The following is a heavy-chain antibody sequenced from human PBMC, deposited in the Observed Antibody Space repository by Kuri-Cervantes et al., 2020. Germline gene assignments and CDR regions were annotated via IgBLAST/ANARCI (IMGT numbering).Heavy chain of an antibody. J-gene: IGHJ5*02. D-gene: IGHD2-15*01. V-gene: IGHV4-34*01. CDR1: GGSFSGYY. Sequence: SETLSLTCAVYGGSFSGYYWSWIRQPPGKGLEWIGEINHSGSTYYNPSLKSRVTISVDTSKNQFSLKLSSVTAADTAVYYCAVGPEGYCSGGSCYSGSPYNWFDPWGQGTLVTVSS. CDR3: AVGPEGYCSGGSCYSGSPYNWFDP. CDR2: INHSGST.